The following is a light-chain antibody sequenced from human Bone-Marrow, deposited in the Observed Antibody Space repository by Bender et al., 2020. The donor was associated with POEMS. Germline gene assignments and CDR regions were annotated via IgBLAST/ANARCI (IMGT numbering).Light chain of an antibody. CDR2: EVN. J-gene: IGLJ2*01. Sequence: QSALTQPPSASGSPGQSVTISCSGTSSDVGGYDYVSWYQQHPGKVPQLMIYEVNKRPSGVSNRFSGSKSGNTASLTISGLQAEDEADYYCLSYAGRTTLVFGGGTKLTVL. CDR1: SSDVGGYDY. CDR3: LSYAGRTTLV. V-gene: IGLV2-8*01.